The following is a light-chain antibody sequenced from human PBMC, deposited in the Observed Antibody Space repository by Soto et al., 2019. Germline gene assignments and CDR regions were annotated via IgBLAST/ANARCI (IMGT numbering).Light chain of an antibody. V-gene: IGKV1-5*03. J-gene: IGKJ1*01. CDR3: QHYNSYSEA. CDR1: QSLGIW. CDR2: KAS. Sequence: DIQMNQSPSTLSATVGDRVTITCRASQSLGIWLAWHQQKPGKAPKLLIYKASTLKSGVPSRFSGSGSGTEFTLTISSLQPDDFATYYCQHYNSYSEAFGQGTK.